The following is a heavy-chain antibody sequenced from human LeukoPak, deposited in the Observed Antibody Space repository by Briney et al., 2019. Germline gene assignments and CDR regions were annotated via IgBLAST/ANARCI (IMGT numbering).Heavy chain of an antibody. D-gene: IGHD6-25*01. CDR2: IDNDGSTT. J-gene: IGHJ4*02. CDR3: LRGGNDC. V-gene: IGHV3-74*01. CDR1: GFTFSSYW. Sequence: GGSLRLSCAASGFTFSSYWMHWVRQAPGKGQVWVSRIDNDGSTTYYTDSVKGRFTISRDNAKNTLYLQMNSLRAEDTAVYYCLRGGNDCWGQGTLVTVSS.